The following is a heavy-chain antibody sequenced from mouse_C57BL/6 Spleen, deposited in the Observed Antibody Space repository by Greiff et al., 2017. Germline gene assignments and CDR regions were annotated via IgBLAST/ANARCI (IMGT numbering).Heavy chain of an antibody. CDR1: GYTFTDYN. Sequence: EVMLVESGPELVKPGASVKMSCKASGYTFTDYNMHWVKQSHGKSLEWIGYINPNNGGTSYNQKFKGKATLTVNKSSSTAYMELRSLTSEDSAVYYCAREGNYYGSSYALYYYAMDYWGQGTSVTVSS. CDR2: INPNNGGT. V-gene: IGHV1-22*01. CDR3: AREGNYYGSSYALYYYAMDY. D-gene: IGHD1-1*01. J-gene: IGHJ4*01.